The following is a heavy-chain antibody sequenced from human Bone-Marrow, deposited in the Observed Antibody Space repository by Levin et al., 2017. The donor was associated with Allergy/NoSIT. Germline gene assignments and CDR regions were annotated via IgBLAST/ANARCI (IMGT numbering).Heavy chain of an antibody. CDR1: GGSLSSNSYF. CDR2: VSHTGSP. Sequence: PSETLSLTCTVSGGSLSSNSYFWGWIRQAPGQGLEWIGTVSHTGSPYYNPSLKSRVTVSVDTSKNQFSLRPTSVTAADTAVYVCARDVPHYYDNSGGGFDYWGQGTLVTVSS. D-gene: IGHD3-22*01. V-gene: IGHV4-39*07. J-gene: IGHJ4*02. CDR3: ARDVPHYYDNSGGGFDY.